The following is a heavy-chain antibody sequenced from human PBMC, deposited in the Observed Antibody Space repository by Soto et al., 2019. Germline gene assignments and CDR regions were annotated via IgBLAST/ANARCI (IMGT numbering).Heavy chain of an antibody. CDR1: GYTFTSYG. CDR2: ISAYNGNT. Sequence: SVKVSCKASGYTFTSYGISWVRQAPGQGLEWMGWISAYNGNTNYAQKLQGRVTMTTDTSTSTAYMELRSLRSDDTAVYYCAREADIAVAGYYYYYGMDVWGQGTTVTVSS. V-gene: IGHV1-18*04. J-gene: IGHJ6*02. D-gene: IGHD6-19*01. CDR3: AREADIAVAGYYYYYGMDV.